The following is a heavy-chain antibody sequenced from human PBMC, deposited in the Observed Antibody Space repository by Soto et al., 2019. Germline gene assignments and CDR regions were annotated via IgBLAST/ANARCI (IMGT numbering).Heavy chain of an antibody. CDR3: ARDGTTTTADGFDH. J-gene: IGHJ4*02. D-gene: IGHD6-13*01. Sequence: GGSLSLSCEVSGFTLGSYAMHWVRQAPGKGLEWVSVISYDGSDNYYADSVKGRFTISRDNSKNTLYLHMNSLRPEDTAVYYCARDGTTTTADGFDHWGQGKLVTVSS. V-gene: IGHV3-30-3*01. CDR1: GFTLGSYA. CDR2: ISYDGSDN.